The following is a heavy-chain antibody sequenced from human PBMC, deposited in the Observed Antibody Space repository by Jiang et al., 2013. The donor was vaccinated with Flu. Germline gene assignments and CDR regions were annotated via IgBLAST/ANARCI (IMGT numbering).Heavy chain of an antibody. D-gene: IGHD6-19*01. CDR1: RYSFSSYW. V-gene: IGHV5-51*03. CDR2: IYPGDSDT. Sequence: GAEVKKPGESLKISCKGSRYSFSSYWIGWVRQMPGKGLEWMGIIYPGDSDTRYSPSFQGQVTISADKSITTAYLQWISLKASDTAKYYCAVRQGYSSGGTFDYWGQGTLVTVSS. CDR3: AVRQGYSSGGTFDY. J-gene: IGHJ4*02.